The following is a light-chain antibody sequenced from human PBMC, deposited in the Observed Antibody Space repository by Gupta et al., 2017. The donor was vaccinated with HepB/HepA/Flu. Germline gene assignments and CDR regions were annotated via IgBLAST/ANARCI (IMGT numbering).Light chain of an antibody. V-gene: IGKV1-33*01. CDR1: QDINNY. Sequence: DMQMTQSPSSLSASVGDRVTITCQASQDINNYLNWYQQRPGKAPKLLIYDASHLETGVPSRFSGSGSGTDFTFPISSLQPEDIATYYCQQYDHFSITFGQGTRLEI. CDR3: QQYDHFSIT. J-gene: IGKJ5*01. CDR2: DAS.